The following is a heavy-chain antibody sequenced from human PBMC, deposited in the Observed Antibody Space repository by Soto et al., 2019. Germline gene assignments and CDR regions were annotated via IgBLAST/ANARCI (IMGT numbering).Heavy chain of an antibody. D-gene: IGHD1-26*01. CDR3: ARAEEPYYCYYGMDV. CDR1: GYSFTSYW. CDR2: IDPSDSYT. J-gene: IGHJ6*02. V-gene: IGHV5-10-1*01. Sequence: GESLKISCKGSGYSFTSYWISWVRQMPGKGLEWMGRIDPSDSYTNYSPSFQGHVTISADKSISTAYLHWSSLKASDTAMYYCARAEEPYYCYYGMDVWGQGTTVTVYS.